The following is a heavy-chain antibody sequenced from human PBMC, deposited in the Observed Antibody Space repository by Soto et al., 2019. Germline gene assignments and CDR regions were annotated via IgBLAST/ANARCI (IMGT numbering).Heavy chain of an antibody. V-gene: IGHV2-5*02. CDR3: VPRAVAGTLDY. J-gene: IGHJ4*02. D-gene: IGHD6-19*01. CDR2: IYWDDDK. CDR1: GFSLSTSGVG. Sequence: QITLKESGPTLVKPTQTLTLTCTFSGFSLSTSGVGVGWIRQPPGKALEWLAVIYWDDDKRYSPSLKTRLTITKDTSKNQVVLTMTNLDPVDTATYYCVPRAVAGTLDYWGQGTLVTVSS.